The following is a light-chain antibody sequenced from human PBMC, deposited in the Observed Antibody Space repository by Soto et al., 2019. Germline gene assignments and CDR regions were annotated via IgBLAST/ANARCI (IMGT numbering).Light chain of an antibody. Sequence: DIQMTQSPSSLSASVGDRVTITCRASQTIGNYLNWYQQKPGKAPKLLIHTASSLQSGVPSKFGGSGSGTDITLTISSLQPEDYATYYCQQSFSTPRTFGPGTKVDIK. V-gene: IGKV1-39*01. CDR3: QQSFSTPRT. CDR2: TAS. CDR1: QTIGNY. J-gene: IGKJ3*01.